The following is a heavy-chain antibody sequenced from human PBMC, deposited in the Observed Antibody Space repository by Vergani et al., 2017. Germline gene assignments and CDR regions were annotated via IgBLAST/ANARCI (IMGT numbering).Heavy chain of an antibody. CDR1: GFTFSGSA. V-gene: IGHV3-73*01. CDR2: IRSKANSYAT. Sequence: VELLESGGGLAQPGGSLRVSCSASGFTFSGSAMHWVRQASGKGLEWVGRIRSKANSYATAYAASVKGRFTISRDDSKNTAYLQMNSLKTEDTAVYYCTRPASEYGMDVWGQGTTVTVSS. CDR3: TRPASEYGMDV. J-gene: IGHJ6*02. D-gene: IGHD6-25*01.